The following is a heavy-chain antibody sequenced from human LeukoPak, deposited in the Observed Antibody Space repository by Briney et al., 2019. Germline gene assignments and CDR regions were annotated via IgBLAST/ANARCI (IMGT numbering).Heavy chain of an antibody. V-gene: IGHV3-48*03. CDR2: ISSSGSTI. CDR3: AKIYSNYEAYFDY. D-gene: IGHD4-11*01. Sequence: QPGGCLRLSCAASGFTFSSYAMHWVRQAPGKGLEWVSYISSSGSTIYYADSVKGRFTISRDNAKNSLYLQMNSLRAEDTAVYYCAKIYSNYEAYFDYWGQGTLVTVSS. J-gene: IGHJ4*02. CDR1: GFTFSSYA.